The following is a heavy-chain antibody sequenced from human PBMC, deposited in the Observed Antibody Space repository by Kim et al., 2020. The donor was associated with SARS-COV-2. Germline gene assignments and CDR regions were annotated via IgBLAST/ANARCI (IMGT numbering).Heavy chain of an antibody. CDR1: GFTFGDYA. CDR2: IRSKAYGGTT. V-gene: IGHV3-49*04. Sequence: GGSLRLSCTASGFTFGDYAMSWVRQAPGKGLEWVGFIRSKAYGGTTEYAASVKGRFTISRDDSKSIAYLQMNSLKTEDTAVYYCTRNPVLRFLEWQKVYYFDYWGQGTLVTVSS. CDR3: TRNPVLRFLEWQKVYYFDY. J-gene: IGHJ4*02. D-gene: IGHD3-3*01.